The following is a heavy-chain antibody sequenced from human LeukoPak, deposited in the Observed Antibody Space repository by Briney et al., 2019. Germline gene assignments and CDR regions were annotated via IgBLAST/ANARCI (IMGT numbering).Heavy chain of an antibody. CDR2: ISSSSSTI. Sequence: GGSLRLSCAASGFTFNNHYMSWVRQAPGKGLECVSCISSSSSTIYYADSVKGRFTISRDKAKNSLYLRMNALRAEDTAVYYCARSVDVDYWGQGILVTVSP. J-gene: IGHJ4*02. CDR1: GFTFNNHY. CDR3: ARSVDVDY. D-gene: IGHD5-24*01. V-gene: IGHV3-48*01.